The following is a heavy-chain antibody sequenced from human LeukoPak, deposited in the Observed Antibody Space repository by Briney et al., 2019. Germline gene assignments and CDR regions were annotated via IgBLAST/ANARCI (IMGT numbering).Heavy chain of an antibody. CDR3: ARDTGREDYFDY. V-gene: IGHV1-69*13. D-gene: IGHD1-14*01. J-gene: IGHJ4*02. CDR2: IIPIFGTA. Sequence: ASVKVSCKASGGTFSSYAISWVRQAPGQGLEWMGGIIPIFGTANYAQKFQGRVTITADESTGTAYMELSSLRSEDTAVYYCARDTGREDYFDYWGQGTLVTVSS. CDR1: GGTFSSYA.